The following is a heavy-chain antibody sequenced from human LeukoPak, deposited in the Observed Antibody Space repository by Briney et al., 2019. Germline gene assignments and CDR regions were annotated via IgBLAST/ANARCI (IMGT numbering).Heavy chain of an antibody. J-gene: IGHJ4*02. D-gene: IGHD3-10*01. CDR3: ARCRGCDY. CDR1: GFTFSSYT. V-gene: IGHV3-7*05. CDR2: IQQDGSER. Sequence: GSLRPSCVASGFTFSSYTMSWVRQAPGKGLEWVANIQQDGSERYYVDSVKGRFTISRDNAKSSLYLQMNSPSAEDTAVYYCARCRGCDYWGQGTLVTVSS.